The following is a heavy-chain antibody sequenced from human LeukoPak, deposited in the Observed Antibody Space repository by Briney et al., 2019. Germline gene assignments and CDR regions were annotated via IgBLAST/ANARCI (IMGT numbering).Heavy chain of an antibody. J-gene: IGHJ4*02. CDR2: IRSKAYGGTT. CDR1: GFTFGDYA. Sequence: GRSLRLSCTASGFTFGDYAMSWVRQAPGKGLEWVGFIRSKAYGGTTEYAASVKGRFTISRDDSKSIAYLQMNSLKTEDTAVYYCTRDQRLRYRYHFDYWGQGTLVTVSS. V-gene: IGHV3-49*04. CDR3: TRDQRLRYRYHFDY. D-gene: IGHD6-25*01.